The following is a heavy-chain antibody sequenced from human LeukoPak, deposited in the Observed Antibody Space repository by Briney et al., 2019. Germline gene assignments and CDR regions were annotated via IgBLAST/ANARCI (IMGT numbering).Heavy chain of an antibody. Sequence: PGGSLRLSCAASGFTFSSYDMHWVRQAPGKGLEWAAVISYDGSNKYYADSVKGRFTISRDNSKNTLYLQMNSLRAEDTALYYCAKVRGPYSSSHPSFDYWGQGTLVTVSS. CDR1: GFTFSSYD. CDR3: AKVRGPYSSSHPSFDY. J-gene: IGHJ4*02. V-gene: IGHV3-30*18. CDR2: ISYDGSNK. D-gene: IGHD6-13*01.